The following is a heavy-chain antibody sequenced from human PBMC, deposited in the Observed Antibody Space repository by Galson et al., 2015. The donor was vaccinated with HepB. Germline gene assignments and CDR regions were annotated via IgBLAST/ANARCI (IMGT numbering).Heavy chain of an antibody. CDR3: VRTLSSVYDHPFDS. J-gene: IGHJ4*02. D-gene: IGHD5/OR15-5a*01. Sequence: SETLSLTCTVSGGSISSYYWTWIRQPPGKGLEWIGYIYYSGSTNYNPSLKSRVTISVDTSKKQFSLKLSSVTAADTAVYYCVRTLSSVYDHPFDSWGPGTWVTVSP. CDR1: GGSISSYY. V-gene: IGHV4-59*01. CDR2: IYYSGST.